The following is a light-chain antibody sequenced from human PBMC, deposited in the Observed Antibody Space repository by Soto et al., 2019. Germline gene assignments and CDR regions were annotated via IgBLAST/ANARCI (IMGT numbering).Light chain of an antibody. CDR2: SNN. CDR1: SSNIGWYT. Sequence: QSVLTQPPSASGAPGQRVTISCSGSSSNIGWYTLNWYQQLPGTAPKLLLYSNNQRPSGVPDGFSGSKSGTSASLAISGLQSEDEADYYCAVWDDSLNGVVFGGGTKLTVL. CDR3: AVWDDSLNGVV. J-gene: IGLJ2*01. V-gene: IGLV1-44*01.